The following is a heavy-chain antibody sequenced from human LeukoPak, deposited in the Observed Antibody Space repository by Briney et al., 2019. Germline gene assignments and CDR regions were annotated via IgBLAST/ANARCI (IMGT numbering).Heavy chain of an antibody. CDR2: ISGSGGST. CDR3: AKGSDIFPYYFDY. D-gene: IGHD3-9*01. CDR1: GFTFSSYA. V-gene: IGHV3-23*01. Sequence: HAGGSLRLSCAASGFTFSSYAMSWVRQAPGKGLEWVSAISGSGGSTYHADSVKGRFTISRDNSKNTLYLQMNSLRAEDTAVYYCAKGSDIFPYYFDYWGQGTLVTVSS. J-gene: IGHJ4*02.